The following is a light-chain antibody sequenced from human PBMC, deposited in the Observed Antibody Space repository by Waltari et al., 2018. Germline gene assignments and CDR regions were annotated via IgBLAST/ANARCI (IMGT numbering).Light chain of an antibody. J-gene: IGLJ2*01. CDR3: CSHAGSGTFWV. CDR2: DVS. CDR1: SSDVGGYNY. Sequence: QSVLTQPASVSGSPGPSITISCTGTSSDVGGYNYVSWYQRHPGKAPKVMMFDVSKRPSGVSDRFSGSKSGNTASLTISGLQAEDEADYYCCSHAGSGTFWVFGGGTKLTVL. V-gene: IGLV2-23*02.